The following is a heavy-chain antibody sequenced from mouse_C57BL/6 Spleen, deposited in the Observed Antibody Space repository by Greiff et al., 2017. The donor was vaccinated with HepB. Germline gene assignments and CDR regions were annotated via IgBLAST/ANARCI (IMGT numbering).Heavy chain of an antibody. CDR3: ARRYSNSYYYAMDY. CDR1: GYTFTSYG. D-gene: IGHD2-5*01. V-gene: IGHV1-81*01. J-gene: IGHJ4*01. Sequence: VQLQQSGAELARPGASVKLSCKASGYTFTSYGISWVKQRTGQGLEWIGEIYPRSGNIYYNEKFKGKATLTADKSSSTAYMELRSLTSEDSAVYLCARRYSNSYYYAMDYWGQGTSVTVSS. CDR2: IYPRSGNI.